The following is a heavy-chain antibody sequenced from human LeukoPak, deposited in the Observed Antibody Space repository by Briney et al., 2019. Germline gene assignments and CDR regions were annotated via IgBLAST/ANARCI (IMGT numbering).Heavy chain of an antibody. J-gene: IGHJ4*02. Sequence: GGSLRLSCAASGFTFDNYRMNWVRQAPGKGLEWVPTVNADGGNTYYADSVKGRLTISRDNSKSTLILQMNSLRVEDTALYYCTKRVKYGGTWDHFADWGQGTLVTVSS. CDR2: VNADGGNT. D-gene: IGHD1-26*01. CDR3: TKRVKYGGTWDHFAD. CDR1: GFTFDNYR. V-gene: IGHV3-23*01.